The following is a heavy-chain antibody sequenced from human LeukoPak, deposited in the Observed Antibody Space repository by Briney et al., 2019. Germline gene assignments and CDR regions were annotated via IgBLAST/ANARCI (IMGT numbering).Heavy chain of an antibody. CDR2: IYTSGST. V-gene: IGHV4-61*02. J-gene: IGHJ4*02. Sequence: SETLSLTCTVSGGSISSGSYYWSWIRQPAGKGLEWIGRIYTSGSTNYNPSLKSRVTISVDTSKNQFSLKLSSVTAADTAVYYCARGKMDYGSGSYYTDYWGQGTLVTVSS. D-gene: IGHD3-10*01. CDR3: ARGKMDYGSGSYYTDY. CDR1: GGSISSGSYY.